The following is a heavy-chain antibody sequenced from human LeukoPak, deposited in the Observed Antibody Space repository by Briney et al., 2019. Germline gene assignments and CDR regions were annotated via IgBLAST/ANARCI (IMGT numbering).Heavy chain of an antibody. J-gene: IGHJ6*02. V-gene: IGHV1-46*01. D-gene: IGHD3-9*01. CDR1: GYTFTSYY. CDR3: ATDSGRALLRYFDWLLSPFYGMDV. CDR2: INPSGGST. Sequence: ASVTVSCKASGYTFTSYYMHWVRQAPGQGREGLGIINPSGGSTSYLQKFQGRVTMTRDTSTSTVYMELSSLRSEDTAVYYCATDSGRALLRYFDWLLSPFYGMDVWGQGTTVTVSS.